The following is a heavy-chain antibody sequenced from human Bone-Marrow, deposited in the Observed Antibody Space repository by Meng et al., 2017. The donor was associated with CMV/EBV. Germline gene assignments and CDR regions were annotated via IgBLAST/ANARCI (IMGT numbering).Heavy chain of an antibody. J-gene: IGHJ6*02. CDR1: GFTFSSYA. V-gene: IGHV3-53*01. D-gene: IGHD4-11*01. Sequence: GESLKISCAASGFTFSSYAMSWVRQAPGKGLEWVSVIYSGGSTYYADSVKGRFTISRDNSKNTLYLQMNSLRAEDTAVYYCARGLNRVTRGVYGMAVWGQGPTVPVSS. CDR2: IYSGGST. CDR3: ARGLNRVTRGVYGMAV.